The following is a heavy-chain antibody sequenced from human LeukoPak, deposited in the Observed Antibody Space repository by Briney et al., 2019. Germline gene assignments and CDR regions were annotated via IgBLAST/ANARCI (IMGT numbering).Heavy chain of an antibody. CDR3: ASQTSAPTTVTTTGWFDP. J-gene: IGHJ5*02. CDR2: INHSGST. D-gene: IGHD4-17*01. CDR1: GGSFSGYY. Sequence: SETLSLTCAVYGGSFSGYYWSWIRQPPGKGLEWIGEINHSGSTNYNPSLKSRVTISVDTSKNQFSLKLSSVTAADTAVYYCASQTSAPTTVTTTGWFDPWGQGTLVTVSS. V-gene: IGHV4-34*01.